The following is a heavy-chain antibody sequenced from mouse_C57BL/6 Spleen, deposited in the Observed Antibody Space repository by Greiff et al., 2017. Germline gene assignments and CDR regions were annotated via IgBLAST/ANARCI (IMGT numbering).Heavy chain of an antibody. J-gene: IGHJ1*03. CDR1: GYAFSSSW. CDR3: ARESFATVVADWYFDV. D-gene: IGHD1-1*01. V-gene: IGHV1-82*01. Sequence: VQLQQSGPELVKPGASVKISCKASGYAFSSSWMNWVKQRPGKGLEWIGRIYPGDGDTNYNGKFKGKATLTADKSSSTAYMQLSSLTSEASAVXFCARESFATVVADWYFDVWGTGTTVTVSS. CDR2: IYPGDGDT.